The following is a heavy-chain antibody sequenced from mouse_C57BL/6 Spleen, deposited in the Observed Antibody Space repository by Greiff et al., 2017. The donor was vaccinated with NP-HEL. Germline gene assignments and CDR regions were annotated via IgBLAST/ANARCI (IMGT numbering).Heavy chain of an antibody. D-gene: IGHD1-1*01. J-gene: IGHJ1*03. Sequence: QVQLKQPGAELVKPGASVKLSCKASGYTFTSYWMHWVKQRPGQGLEWIGMIHPNSGSTNYNEKFKSKATLTVDKSSSTAYMQLSSLTSEDSAVYYCARNWGLHDGSSPRWYFDVWGTGTTVTVSS. CDR1: GYTFTSYW. CDR2: IHPNSGST. V-gene: IGHV1-64*01. CDR3: ARNWGLHDGSSPRWYFDV.